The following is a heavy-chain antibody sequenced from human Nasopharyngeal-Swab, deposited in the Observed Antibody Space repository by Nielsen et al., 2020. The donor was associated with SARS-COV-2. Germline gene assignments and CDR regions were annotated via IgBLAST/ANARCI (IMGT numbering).Heavy chain of an antibody. Sequence: LSLTCAASGFTFSSYEMNWVRQAPGKGLEWVSYISSSGSTTYYADSVKGRFTISRHNSKNTLYLQMNSLRAEDTAVYYCARGGNDYGDYDAFDIWGQGTMVTVSS. V-gene: IGHV3-48*03. CDR2: ISSSGSTT. J-gene: IGHJ3*02. D-gene: IGHD4-17*01. CDR3: ARGGNDYGDYDAFDI. CDR1: GFTFSSYE.